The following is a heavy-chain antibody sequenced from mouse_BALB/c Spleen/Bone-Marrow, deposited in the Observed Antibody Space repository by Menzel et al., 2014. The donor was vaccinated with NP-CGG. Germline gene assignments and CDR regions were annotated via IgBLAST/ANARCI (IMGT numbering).Heavy chain of an antibody. V-gene: IGHV1-82*01. J-gene: IGHJ3*01. D-gene: IGHD4-1*01. CDR2: IYPGDGDT. Sequence: VQLQQSGPELVKPGASVKISCKASGYAFSISWMNWVKQRPGQGLEWIGRIYPGDGDTNYNGKFKGKATLTADKSSSTAYMQLSSLTSLDSAAYFCARTGPFGYWGQGTLVTVSA. CDR1: GYAFSISW. CDR3: ARTGPFGY.